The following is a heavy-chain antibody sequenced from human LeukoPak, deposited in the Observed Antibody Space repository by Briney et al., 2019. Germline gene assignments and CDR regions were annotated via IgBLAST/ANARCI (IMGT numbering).Heavy chain of an antibody. CDR1: GYSISSGYY. CDR3: AAYCGGDCYSDTNFDY. CDR2: IYHSGST. Sequence: SETLSLTCTVSGYSISSGYYWGWIRQPPGKGLEWIGSIYHSGSTYYNPSLKSRVTISVDTSKNQFSLKLSSVTAADTAVYYCAAYCGGDCYSDTNFDYWGQGTLVTVSS. D-gene: IGHD2-21*01. V-gene: IGHV4-38-2*02. J-gene: IGHJ4*02.